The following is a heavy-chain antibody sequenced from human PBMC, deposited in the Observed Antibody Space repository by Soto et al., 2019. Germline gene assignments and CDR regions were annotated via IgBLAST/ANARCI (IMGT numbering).Heavy chain of an antibody. CDR2: IKSKTDGGTI. J-gene: IGHJ5*02. V-gene: IGHV3-15*07. Sequence: GGSLRLSCAASGFTFSNAWMNWVRQAPGKGLELVARIKSKTDGGTIDYAAPVTVRFSISRDDSKNTLYLQMNSLKIEDTAVYFCTTRLYHWGQGTLVTVSS. CDR1: GFTFSNAW. CDR3: TTRLYH.